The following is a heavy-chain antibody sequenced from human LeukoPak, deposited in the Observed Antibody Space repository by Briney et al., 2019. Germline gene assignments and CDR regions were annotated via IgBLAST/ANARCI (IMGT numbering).Heavy chain of an antibody. CDR3: ARGRAARNWFDP. CDR1: GGSIGSGSYY. V-gene: IGHV4-61*02. CDR2: IYTSGST. J-gene: IGHJ5*02. Sequence: SQTLSLTCTVSGGSIGSGSYYWSWIRQPAGKGLEWIGRIYTSGSTNYNPSLKSRVTISVDTSKNQFSLKLSSVTAADTAVYYCARGRAARNWFDPWGQGTLVTVSS.